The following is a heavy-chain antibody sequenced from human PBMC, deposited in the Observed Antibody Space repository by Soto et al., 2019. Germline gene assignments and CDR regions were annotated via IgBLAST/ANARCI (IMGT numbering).Heavy chain of an antibody. Sequence: QVQLQQWGAGLLKPSETLSLTCAVYGGSFSGYYWSWIRQPPGKGLEWIGEINHSGSTNYNPSLKSRVTISVDTSKNQFSLKLSSVTAADTAVYYCARGQDYGHDWWGQGTLVTVSS. CDR3: ARGQDYGHDW. CDR2: INHSGST. V-gene: IGHV4-34*01. J-gene: IGHJ4*02. CDR1: GGSFSGYY. D-gene: IGHD4-17*01.